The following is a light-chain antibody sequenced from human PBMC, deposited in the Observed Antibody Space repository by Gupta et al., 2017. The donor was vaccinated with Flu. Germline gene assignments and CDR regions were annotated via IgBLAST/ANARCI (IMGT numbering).Light chain of an antibody. CDR2: GAS. Sequence: EIVMTQSPATLSLSPGERATLSGRASQSVSSDLAWYQQKFGQAPRLLIYGASTRATGVPARFSGSGSGTDFTLTISSLQSEDFALYYCQHYHNWPPWTFGQGTKVEV. CDR3: QHYHNWPPWT. CDR1: QSVSSD. V-gene: IGKV3-15*01. J-gene: IGKJ1*01.